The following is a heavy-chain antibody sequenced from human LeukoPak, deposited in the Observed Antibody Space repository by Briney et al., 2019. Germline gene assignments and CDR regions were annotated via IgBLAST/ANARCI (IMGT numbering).Heavy chain of an antibody. CDR3: ARDRLYYYGSGSPNYYYMDV. CDR1: GGSISSYY. Sequence: PSETLSLTCTVSGGSISSYYWSWIRQPPGKGLEWIGYIYYSGSTNYNPSVKSRVTISVDTSKNQFSLKLSSVTAADTAVYYCARDRLYYYGSGSPNYYYMDVWGKGTTVTVSS. J-gene: IGHJ6*03. CDR2: IYYSGST. D-gene: IGHD3-10*01. V-gene: IGHV4-59*01.